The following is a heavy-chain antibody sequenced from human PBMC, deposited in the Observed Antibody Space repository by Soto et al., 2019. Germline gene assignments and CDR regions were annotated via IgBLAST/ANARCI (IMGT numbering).Heavy chain of an antibody. Sequence: QVQLVQSGAEVKQPGASVKVSCKASGYTFTGFHIHWVRQAPGQGQEWMGRINPNGGGRNYAQKFQGWVSMTRDTSISRAYMELSRLKSDDTAVYYCARGSVGPTTDFDYWGRGALVTVS. CDR3: ARGSVGPTTDFDY. D-gene: IGHD1-26*01. V-gene: IGHV1-2*04. J-gene: IGHJ4*02. CDR1: GYTFTGFH. CDR2: INPNGGGR.